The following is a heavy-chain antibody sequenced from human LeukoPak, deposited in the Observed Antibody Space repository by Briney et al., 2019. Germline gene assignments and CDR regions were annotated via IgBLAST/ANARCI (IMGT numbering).Heavy chain of an antibody. Sequence: PSETLSLTCTVSGGXMSSYYCSWIRQSAGKGQEWIGRIFSSGSTNYNPSLKSRATMSVDMSKNQFSLTLSSVTAADTALYYCARGGYGNGWYLDYWGQGTLVTVSS. CDR3: ARGGYGNGWYLDY. J-gene: IGHJ4*02. CDR1: GGXMSSYY. D-gene: IGHD6-19*01. CDR2: IFSSGST. V-gene: IGHV4-4*07.